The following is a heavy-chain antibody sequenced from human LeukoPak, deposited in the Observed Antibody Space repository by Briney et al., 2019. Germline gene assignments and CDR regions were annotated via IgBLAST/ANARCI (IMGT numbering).Heavy chain of an antibody. V-gene: IGHV4-34*01. J-gene: IGHJ4*02. Sequence: SETLSLTCAVYGGSFSGYYWSWIRQPPGKGLNGFGEINHSGSTNYNPSLKSRVTISVDTSKNQFSLKLSSVTAADTAVYFCVRHNQKYQLLSPYDYWGQGILVTVSS. CDR2: INHSGST. D-gene: IGHD2-2*01. CDR3: VRHNQKYQLLSPYDY. CDR1: GGSFSGYY.